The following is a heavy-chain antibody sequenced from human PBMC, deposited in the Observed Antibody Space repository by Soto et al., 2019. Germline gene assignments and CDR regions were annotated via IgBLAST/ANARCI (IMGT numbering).Heavy chain of an antibody. CDR1: GFTFSSYS. D-gene: IGHD3-22*01. V-gene: IGHV3-21*01. CDR2: ISSSSSYI. Sequence: EVQLVESGGGLVKPGGSLRLSCAASGFTFSSYSMNWVRQAPGKGLEWVSSISSSSSYIYYADSVKGRFTISRDNAKNSLYLQMNSLRAEDTAVYYCARVGRWSGASSGYHDAFDIWGQGTMVSVSS. CDR3: ARVGRWSGASSGYHDAFDI. J-gene: IGHJ3*02.